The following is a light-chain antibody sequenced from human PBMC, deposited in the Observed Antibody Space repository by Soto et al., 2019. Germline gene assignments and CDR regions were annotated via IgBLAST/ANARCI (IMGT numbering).Light chain of an antibody. Sequence: EIVLTQSPGTLSFSPGERATLSCRASQSVTSSYLAWYQQKPGQAPRLLIYGASSRATGVPDRFSGSGSGTDFTLTISRLEPEDFAVYYCQQYGSSPPLSFGGGTKVDSK. V-gene: IGKV3-20*01. J-gene: IGKJ4*01. CDR2: GAS. CDR3: QQYGSSPPLS. CDR1: QSVTSSY.